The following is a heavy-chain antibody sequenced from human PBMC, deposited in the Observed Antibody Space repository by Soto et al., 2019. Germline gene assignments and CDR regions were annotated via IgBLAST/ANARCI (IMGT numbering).Heavy chain of an antibody. CDR3: ARDQGGYDFWSGSYYLID. Sequence: ASVKVSCKASGYTFTSYYMHWVRQAPGQGLEWMGIINPSGGSTSYAQKFQGRVTMTRDTSTSTVYMELSSLRSEDTAVYYCARDQGGYDFWSGSYYLIDWGQGTLVTVSS. V-gene: IGHV1-46*01. D-gene: IGHD3-3*01. CDR1: GYTFTSYY. J-gene: IGHJ4*02. CDR2: INPSGGST.